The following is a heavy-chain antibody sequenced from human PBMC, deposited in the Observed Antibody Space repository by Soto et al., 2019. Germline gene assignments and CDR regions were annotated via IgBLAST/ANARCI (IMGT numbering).Heavy chain of an antibody. V-gene: IGHV5-51*01. CDR2: IYPGDSDT. CDR3: ATLLDFIMSTGQQHYYYYMDV. CDR1: GYSFTSYW. D-gene: IGHD3-10*01. Sequence: GESLKISCKGSGYSFTSYWIGWVRQMPGKGLEWMGIIYPGDSDTRYSPSFQGQVTISADKSISTAYLQRSSLKASDTAMYYCATLLDFIMSTGQQHYYYYMDVWGKGTTVTVSS. J-gene: IGHJ6*03.